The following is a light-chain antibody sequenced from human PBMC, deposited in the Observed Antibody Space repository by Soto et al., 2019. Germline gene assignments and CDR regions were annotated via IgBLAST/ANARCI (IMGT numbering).Light chain of an antibody. CDR1: NSNIGSHT. V-gene: IGLV1-44*01. CDR3: ATFDDSLNGVV. CDR2: SNT. Sequence: QSVLTQPPSASGTPGQTIAISCSGGNSNIGSHTVNWFQQLPGTAPRLLIYSNTQRPSGVPDRFSGSKSGTSASLAISGLESEYEGDYYCATFDDSLNGVVFGGGTKLTVL. J-gene: IGLJ2*01.